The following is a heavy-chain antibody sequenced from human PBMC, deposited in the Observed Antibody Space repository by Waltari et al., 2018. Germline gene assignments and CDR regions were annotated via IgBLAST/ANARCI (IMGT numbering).Heavy chain of an antibody. V-gene: IGHV4-38-2*02. J-gene: IGHJ4*02. Sequence: QVQLQESGPGLVKPSETLSLTCAVSGXXISSGYYWGWIRQPPGKGLEWIGSIYHSGSTYYNPSLKRRVTISVDTSKNQFSLKLSSVTAADTAVYXCARDEGGGTTSTYYDYWGQGTLVTXSS. CDR1: GXXISSGYY. CDR3: ARDEGGGTTSTYYDY. CDR2: IYHSGST. D-gene: IGHD1-7*01.